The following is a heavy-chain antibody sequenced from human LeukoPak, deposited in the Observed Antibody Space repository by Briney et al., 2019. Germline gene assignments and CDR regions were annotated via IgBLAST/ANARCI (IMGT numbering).Heavy chain of an antibody. CDR1: GFTFSSYS. V-gene: IGHV3-21*01. D-gene: IGHD4-23*01. CDR3: ARNGGNSDFDY. J-gene: IGHJ4*02. CDR2: ISSSGTYI. Sequence: GGSLRLSCAASGFTFSSYSMDWVRQAPGKGLEWVSFISSSGTYIYYADSMKGRFTISRDNAKNSLYLQMNSLRAEDTAVYYCARNGGNSDFDYWGQGTLVTVSS.